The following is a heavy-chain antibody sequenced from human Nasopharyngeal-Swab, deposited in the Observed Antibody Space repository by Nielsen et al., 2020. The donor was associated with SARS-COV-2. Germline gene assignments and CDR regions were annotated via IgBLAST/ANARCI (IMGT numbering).Heavy chain of an antibody. CDR3: ARWSGYYYYYGMDV. CDR2: ISSSSSTI. J-gene: IGHJ6*02. V-gene: IGHV3-48*04. Sequence: GESLKISCAASGFTFSSYGMNWVRQAPGKGLEWVSYISSSSSTIYYADSVKARFTISRDNAKNSLYLQMNSLRAEDTAVYYCARWSGYYYYYGMDVWGQGTTVTVSS. CDR1: GFTFSSYG. D-gene: IGHD3-3*01.